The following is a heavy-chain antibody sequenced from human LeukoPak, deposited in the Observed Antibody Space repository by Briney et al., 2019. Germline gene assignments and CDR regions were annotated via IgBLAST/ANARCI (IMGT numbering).Heavy chain of an antibody. CDR3: AREGTMVRGVIISSYYFDY. CDR2: IYSGGST. V-gene: IGHV3-66*01. J-gene: IGHJ4*02. CDR1: GFTFSSNY. Sequence: GGSLRLSCAASGFTFSSNYMSWVRQAPGKGLEWVSVIYSGGSTYYADSVKGRFTISRDNSKNTLYLQMNSLRAEDTAVYYCAREGTMVRGVIISSYYFDYWGQGTLVTVSS. D-gene: IGHD3-10*01.